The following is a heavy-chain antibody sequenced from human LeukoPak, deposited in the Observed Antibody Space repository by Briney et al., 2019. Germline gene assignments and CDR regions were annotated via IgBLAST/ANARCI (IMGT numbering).Heavy chain of an antibody. Sequence: RGSLRLSCAASGFTVSSNYMSWVRQAPGKGLEWVSVIYSGGSTYYADSVKGRFTISRDNSKNTLYLQMNSLRAEDTAVYYCARESANCTNGVCYTEDYFDYWGQGTLVTVSS. CDR1: GFTVSSNY. V-gene: IGHV3-66*02. CDR2: IYSGGST. D-gene: IGHD2-8*01. J-gene: IGHJ4*02. CDR3: ARESANCTNGVCYTEDYFDY.